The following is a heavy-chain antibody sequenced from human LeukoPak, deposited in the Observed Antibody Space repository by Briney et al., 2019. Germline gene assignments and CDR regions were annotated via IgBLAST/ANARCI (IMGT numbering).Heavy chain of an antibody. Sequence: ASVKVSCKPSGYTFTNYAIHWVRQAPGQTLEWLGCINGDNGNTEYSQKFQGRVTIVRDTSASIAYMELSSLTSEDMAMFYCVRGGPNSGGWTLDYWGQGTLVTVSS. J-gene: IGHJ4*02. V-gene: IGHV1-3*03. CDR2: INGDNGNT. CDR1: GYTFTNYA. CDR3: VRGGPNSGGWTLDY. D-gene: IGHD6-19*01.